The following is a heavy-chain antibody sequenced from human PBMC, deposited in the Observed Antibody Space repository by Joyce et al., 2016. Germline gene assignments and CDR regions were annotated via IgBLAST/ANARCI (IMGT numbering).Heavy chain of an antibody. D-gene: IGHD6-6*01. Sequence: QVQLQESGPGLVNPSGTLSPTCAVTGDSITSSNWWSWVPQPPGKGLAGIGVIFHAGNTIYSTSLKSRVARSVDKSKDHFSLKLSAVTAADTAVYYCAGVPGARPTYPDDWGQGTLVTVSS. CDR1: GDSITSSNW. J-gene: IGHJ4*02. CDR3: AGVPGARPTYPDD. CDR2: IFHAGNT. V-gene: IGHV4-4*02.